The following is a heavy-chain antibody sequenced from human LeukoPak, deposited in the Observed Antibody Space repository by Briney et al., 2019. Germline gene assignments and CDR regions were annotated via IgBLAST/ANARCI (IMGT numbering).Heavy chain of an antibody. J-gene: IGHJ3*02. CDR1: GYTFTSYG. D-gene: IGHD6-19*01. CDR2: INPNSGGT. Sequence: ASVKVSCKASGYTFTSYGISWVRQAPGQGLEWMGWINPNSGGTNYAQKFQGRVTMTRDTSISTAYMELSRLRSDDTAVYYCARRAGSGWYRKSHDAFDIWGQGTMVTVSS. CDR3: ARRAGSGWYRKSHDAFDI. V-gene: IGHV1-2*02.